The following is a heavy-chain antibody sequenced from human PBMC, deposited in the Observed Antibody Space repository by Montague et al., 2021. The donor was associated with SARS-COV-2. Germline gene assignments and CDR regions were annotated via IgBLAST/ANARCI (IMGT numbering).Heavy chain of an antibody. CDR3: ARDFDY. CDR2: RGST. Sequence: RGSTNYNPSLKSRATLSVDTSKNQFSLKLSSVTAADTAVYYCARDFDYWGQGTLVTVSS. J-gene: IGHJ4*02. V-gene: IGHV4-59*01.